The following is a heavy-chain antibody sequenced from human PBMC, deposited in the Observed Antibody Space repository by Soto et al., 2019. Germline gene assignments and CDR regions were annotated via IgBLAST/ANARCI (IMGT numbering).Heavy chain of an antibody. CDR1: GFTLSSYW. J-gene: IGHJ4*02. D-gene: IGHD3-22*01. CDR3: ENAISGYSHPLAH. V-gene: IGHV3-23*01. Sequence: PGGSLRLSCEASGFTLSSYWRNWVRQAPGKGLEWVSVITGSGDATYYADSVKGRFTISRDNSKNTLYVQMNSLRAEDTAVYYCENAISGYSHPLAHGGKGTRVPVST. CDR2: ITGSGDAT.